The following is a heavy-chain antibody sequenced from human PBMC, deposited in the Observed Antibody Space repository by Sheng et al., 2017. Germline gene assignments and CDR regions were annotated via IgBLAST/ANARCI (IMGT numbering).Heavy chain of an antibody. D-gene: IGHD1-1*01. CDR1: GFTFNNNP. Sequence: EVQLLESGGGLVHPGGSLRLSCAASGFTFNNNPMTWVRQAPGKGLEWVSTISERSDGIYYADSVKGRFTISRDNSKNTLYLQMDSLRAEDTALYYCARENRWNDAAFDCWGQGTLV. CDR3: ARENRWNDAAFDC. CDR2: ISERSDGI. V-gene: IGHV3-23*01. J-gene: IGHJ4*02.